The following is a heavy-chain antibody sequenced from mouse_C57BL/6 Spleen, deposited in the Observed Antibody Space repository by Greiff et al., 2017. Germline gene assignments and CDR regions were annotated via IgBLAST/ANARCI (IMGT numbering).Heavy chain of an antibody. J-gene: IGHJ1*03. V-gene: IGHV3-6*01. Sequence: EVQRVESGPGLVKPSQSLSLTCSVTGYSITSGYYWNWIRQFPGNKLEWMGYISYDGSNNYNPSLKNRISITRDTSKNQFFLKLNSVTTEDTATYYCASRDNYWYFDVWGTGTTVTVSS. CDR1: GYSITSGYY. CDR2: ISYDGSN. D-gene: IGHD3-3*01. CDR3: ASRDNYWYFDV.